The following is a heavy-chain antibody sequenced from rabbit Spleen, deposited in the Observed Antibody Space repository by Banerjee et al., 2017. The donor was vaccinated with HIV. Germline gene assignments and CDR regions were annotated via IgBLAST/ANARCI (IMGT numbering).Heavy chain of an antibody. D-gene: IGHD8-1*01. V-gene: IGHV1S45*01. CDR2: IYTGSISTT. CDR1: GISFSSSYY. Sequence: QEQLVESGGGLVQPEGSLTLTCTVSGISFSSSYYMCWVRQAPGKGLEWIACIYTGSISTTYYARWAKGRFTISKTSSTTVTLQLKSLTAADTATYFCARSLGGTSCHSNLWGPGTLVTVS. J-gene: IGHJ4*01. CDR3: ARSLGGTSCHSNL.